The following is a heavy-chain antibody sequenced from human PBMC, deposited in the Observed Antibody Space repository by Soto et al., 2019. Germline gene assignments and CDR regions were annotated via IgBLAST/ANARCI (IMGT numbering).Heavy chain of an antibody. CDR1: GITFRRTA. V-gene: IGHV1-58*01. J-gene: IGHJ6*02. CDR3: YSMDV. Sequence: SVKVSCKASGITFRRTAVQWMRQARGQRLEWIGRIVVGTGGTTYAQIVQERIAITRDMSTNTAYMELSGLRPEDTAIYYYYSMDVWGQGTTVTVSS. CDR2: IVVGTGGT.